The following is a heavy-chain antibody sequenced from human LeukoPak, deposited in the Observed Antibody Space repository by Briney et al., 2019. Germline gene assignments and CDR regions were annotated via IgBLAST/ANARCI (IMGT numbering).Heavy chain of an antibody. J-gene: IGHJ6*02. CDR2: IIPIFGTA. CDR1: GGTFSSYA. Sequence: GASVKVSCKASGGTFSSYAISWVRQAPGQGLEWMGGIIPIFGTANYAQKFQDRVTITADESTSTAYMELSSLRSEDTAVYYCARDTHYYDSSGYYYYGMDVWGQGTTVTVSS. V-gene: IGHV1-69*13. CDR3: ARDTHYYDSSGYYYYGMDV. D-gene: IGHD3-22*01.